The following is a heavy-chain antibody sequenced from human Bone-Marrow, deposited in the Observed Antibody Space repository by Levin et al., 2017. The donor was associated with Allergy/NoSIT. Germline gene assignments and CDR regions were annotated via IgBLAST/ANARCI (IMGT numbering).Heavy chain of an antibody. V-gene: IGHV3-30*18. CDR1: GFTFNAYG. D-gene: IGHD2-15*01. Sequence: GESLKISCEASGFTFNAYGMHWVRQAPGKGLEWVAVISFDGSDIYYADSVQGRFTISRDFSRNTLYLQMNSLRADDTAVYFCAKALLGYCSGSGCYSLYYGMDVWGQGTTVTVSS. J-gene: IGHJ6*02. CDR2: ISFDGSDI. CDR3: AKALLGYCSGSGCYSLYYGMDV.